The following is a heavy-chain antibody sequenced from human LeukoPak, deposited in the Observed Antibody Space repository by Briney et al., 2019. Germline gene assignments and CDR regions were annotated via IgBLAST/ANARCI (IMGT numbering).Heavy chain of an antibody. V-gene: IGHV3-23*01. CDR3: AKRGVVIRVMLVGFHREAYYFDS. CDR1: GFTLSNYG. Sequence: GGSLGLSCAVSGFTLSNYGMTWVRQAPGKGLEWVAGISGSGGSTNYTDSVKGRFTISRDSPKNTLFLQMNSLRAEDTAVYFCAKRGVVIRVMLVGFHREAYYFDSWGQGALVTVSS. D-gene: IGHD3-10*01. J-gene: IGHJ4*02. CDR2: ISGSGGST.